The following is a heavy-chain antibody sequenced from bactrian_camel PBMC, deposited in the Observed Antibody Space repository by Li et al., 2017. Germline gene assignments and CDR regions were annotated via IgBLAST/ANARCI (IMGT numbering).Heavy chain of an antibody. CDR2: INPDGRNT. Sequence: HVQLEESGGGLVQPGGSLRLSCAASGFTFSTYHMSWVRQPPGKGLEWVSTINPDGRNTDYGDAVKGRFTISRDNTKNTVPLQMNSLKAEDAALYYCVTPSWSQFIYWGQGTQVTVS. CDR1: GFTFSTYH. V-gene: IGHV3-2*01. CDR3: VTPSWSQFIY. J-gene: IGHJ4*01. D-gene: IGHD8*01.